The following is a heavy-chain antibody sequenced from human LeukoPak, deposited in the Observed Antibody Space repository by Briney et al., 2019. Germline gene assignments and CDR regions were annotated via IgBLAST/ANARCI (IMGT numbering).Heavy chain of an antibody. CDR1: GFTFSSYG. D-gene: IGHD6-19*01. J-gene: IGHJ4*02. Sequence: GGSLRLSCAASGFTFSSYGMHWVRQAPGKGLEWVAVTSYDGSNKYCAESVKGRFTISRDNAKNTLYLQMNSLRVEDTAVYYCAKESVAGPDDYWGQGTLVTVSS. V-gene: IGHV3-30*18. CDR3: AKESVAGPDDY. CDR2: TSYDGSNK.